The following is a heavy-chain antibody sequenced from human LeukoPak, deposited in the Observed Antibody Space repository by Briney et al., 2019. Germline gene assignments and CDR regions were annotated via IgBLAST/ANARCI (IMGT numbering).Heavy chain of an antibody. D-gene: IGHD2-2*01. CDR2: IRGSDASP. CDR1: GFTFATYT. V-gene: IGHV3-23*01. CDR3: AKLGRYQLPLDDY. J-gene: IGHJ4*02. Sequence: PGRCLRLACAASGFTFATYTISCVRHAPREGLGWVSDIRGSDASPYYPDSVKGRFTISRDNSKNTMYLQMNSVRAEATAVYYCAKLGRYQLPLDDYWGQGTLVAVSS.